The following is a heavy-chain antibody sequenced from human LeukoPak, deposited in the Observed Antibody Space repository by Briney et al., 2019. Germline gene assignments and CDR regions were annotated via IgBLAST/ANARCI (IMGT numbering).Heavy chain of an antibody. Sequence: GGSLRLSCAASGFTFSSYNMNWVRQAPGRGLEWVSSISTSNGYIYYADSVKGRFTISRDNAKNSLYLQMNSLRAEDTAVYYCARDRERYCSGGSCSNFDYWGQGTLVSVSS. CDR3: ARDRERYCSGGSCSNFDY. D-gene: IGHD2-15*01. J-gene: IGHJ4*02. CDR2: ISTSNGYI. V-gene: IGHV3-21*01. CDR1: GFTFSSYN.